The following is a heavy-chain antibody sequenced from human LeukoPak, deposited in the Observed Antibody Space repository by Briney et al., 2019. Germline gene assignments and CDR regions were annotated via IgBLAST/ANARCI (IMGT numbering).Heavy chain of an antibody. V-gene: IGHV4-39*01. CDR1: GGSISSSSYY. Sequence: SETLSLTCTVSGGSISSSSYYWGWIRQPPGKGLEWIGSIYYSGSTYYNPSLKSRVTISVDTSKNQFSLKLSSVTAADTAVYYCATIYFDWLSIDYWGQGTLVTVSS. CDR2: IYYSGST. CDR3: ATIYFDWLSIDY. J-gene: IGHJ4*02. D-gene: IGHD3-9*01.